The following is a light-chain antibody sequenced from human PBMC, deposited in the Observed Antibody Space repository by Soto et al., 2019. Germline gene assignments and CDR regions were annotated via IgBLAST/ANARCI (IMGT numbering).Light chain of an antibody. V-gene: IGKV3-11*01. CDR2: NAS. CDR1: QSVTNL. J-gene: IGKJ1*01. Sequence: EIVLTQSPGTLSLSPGKRATLSCRASQSVTNLLAWYQQKPGQSPSLLIYNASHRATGIPARFSGSGSGTDFTLTISSLEPEDFAVYYCQQRYRWPETFGQGTKVDIK. CDR3: QQRYRWPET.